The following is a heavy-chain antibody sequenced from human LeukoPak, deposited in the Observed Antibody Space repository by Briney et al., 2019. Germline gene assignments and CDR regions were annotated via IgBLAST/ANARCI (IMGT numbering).Heavy chain of an antibody. Sequence: GGSLRLSCAASGFTFRSYWTQWVRQAPGKGLVWVSRINSDGSSTSNADSVKGRFTISRDNAKNTLYLQMNSLRVEDTAVYYCARGTPYDYDSSGYYYAFDIWGQGTMVTVSS. CDR1: GFTFRSYW. J-gene: IGHJ3*02. CDR3: ARGTPYDYDSSGYYYAFDI. V-gene: IGHV3-74*01. D-gene: IGHD3-22*01. CDR2: INSDGSST.